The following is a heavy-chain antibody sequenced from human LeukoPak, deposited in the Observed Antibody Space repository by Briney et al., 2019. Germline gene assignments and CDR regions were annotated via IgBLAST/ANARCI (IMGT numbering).Heavy chain of an antibody. CDR1: GYTFTSYD. J-gene: IGHJ6*02. D-gene: IGHD3-9*01. CDR3: AREPLLTGSYYYYGMDV. V-gene: IGHV1-8*01. CDR2: MNPNSGNT. Sequence: ASVKVSCKASGYTFTSYDINWVRQATGQGLEWMGWMNPNSGNTGYAQKFQGRVTMTRNTSISTAYMELSSLRSEDTAVYYCAREPLLTGSYYYYGMDVWGQGTTVTVSS.